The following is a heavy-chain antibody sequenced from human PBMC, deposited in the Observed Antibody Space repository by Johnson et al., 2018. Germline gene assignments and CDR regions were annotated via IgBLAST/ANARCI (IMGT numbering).Heavy chain of an antibody. CDR1: GGSISNNRYY. V-gene: IGHV4-39*02. Sequence: QVQLQESGPGLVKPSETLSLTCTVSGGSISNNRYYWGWIRQPPGKGLEWIGNIYHHGSTYYNPSLKSRVTISVDTSKNHFSLRLSSVTAADTAVYYCAKDLSYYGSGLHYYYMDVWGKGTTVTVSS. CDR2: IYHHGST. CDR3: AKDLSYYGSGLHYYYMDV. J-gene: IGHJ6*03. D-gene: IGHD3-10*01.